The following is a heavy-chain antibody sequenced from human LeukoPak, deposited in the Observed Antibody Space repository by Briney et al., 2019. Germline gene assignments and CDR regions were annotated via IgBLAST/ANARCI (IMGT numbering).Heavy chain of an antibody. J-gene: IGHJ6*03. Sequence: GASVKVSCKASGYTFTSYGISWVRQAPGQGLEWMGWISAYNGNTNYAQKLQGRVTMTTDTSTSTAYMELRGLRSDDTAVYYCARVRYYDFWSGYYGDRYYYYYYMDVWGKGTTVTVSS. CDR1: GYTFTSYG. CDR3: ARVRYYDFWSGYYGDRYYYYYYMDV. CDR2: ISAYNGNT. V-gene: IGHV1-18*01. D-gene: IGHD3-3*01.